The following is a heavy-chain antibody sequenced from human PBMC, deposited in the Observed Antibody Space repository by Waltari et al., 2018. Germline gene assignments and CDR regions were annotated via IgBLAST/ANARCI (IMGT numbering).Heavy chain of an antibody. CDR3: ATPFYNWDDPLHS. V-gene: IGHV3-23*01. Sequence: EVQLLESGGGLVQPGGSVRLSCAASGITFSNFAINWVRLAPGRGLGWVLGISVSDDPYYADSVKGRFTISRDTSKSTVYLQMNGLRAEDTAVYYCATPFYNWDDPLHSWGQGTLVTVSS. CDR1: GITFSNFA. J-gene: IGHJ4*02. D-gene: IGHD1-20*01. CDR2: ISVSDDP.